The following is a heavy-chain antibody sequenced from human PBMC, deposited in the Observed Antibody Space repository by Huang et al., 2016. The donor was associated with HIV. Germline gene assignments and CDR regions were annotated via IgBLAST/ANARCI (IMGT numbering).Heavy chain of an antibody. J-gene: IGHJ4*02. D-gene: IGHD4-17*01. CDR3: ARETYYGGKSVDH. CDR1: GFTLSSYS. CDR2: ISSSSSSM. Sequence: EVELVESGGGLVQPGGSLRLSCEAFGFTLSSYSMNWVSQTPWKGLEWCSYISSSSSSMYYIDSVKGRFTISRDNAKNSLYLQINSLRDEDTAVYYCARETYYGGKSVDHWGQGTLVTVSS. V-gene: IGHV3-48*02.